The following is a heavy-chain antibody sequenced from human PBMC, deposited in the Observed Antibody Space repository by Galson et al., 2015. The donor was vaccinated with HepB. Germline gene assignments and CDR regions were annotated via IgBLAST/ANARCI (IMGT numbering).Heavy chain of an antibody. J-gene: IGHJ6*03. Sequence: SLRLSCAASGFTFSGSAMHWVRQASGKGLEWVGRIRSKANSYATAYAASVKGRFTISRDDSKNTAYLQMNSLKTEDTAVYYCTRLAATRGYYYYYYMDVWGKGTTVTVSS. V-gene: IGHV3-73*01. CDR1: GFTFSGSA. D-gene: IGHD2-15*01. CDR3: TRLAATRGYYYYYYMDV. CDR2: IRSKANSYAT.